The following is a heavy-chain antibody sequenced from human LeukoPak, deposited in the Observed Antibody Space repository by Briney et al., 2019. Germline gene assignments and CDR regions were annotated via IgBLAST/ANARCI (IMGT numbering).Heavy chain of an antibody. CDR3: ARDRSGTYTVY. V-gene: IGHV1-18*01. CDR1: GYTFTSYG. J-gene: IGHJ4*01. CDR2: ISVHNGNT. D-gene: IGHD1-26*01. Sequence: ASVKVSCKASGYTFTSYGISWVRQAPGQGLEWMGWISVHNGNTNYAQSFQGRVTMTTDTSTGTAYMELRNLRSDDTAVYYCARDRSGTYTVYWGQGTLVTVSS.